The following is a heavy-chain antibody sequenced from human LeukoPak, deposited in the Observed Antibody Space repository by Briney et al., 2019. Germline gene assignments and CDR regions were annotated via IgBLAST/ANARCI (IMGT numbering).Heavy chain of an antibody. D-gene: IGHD6-13*01. CDR1: GFTFSSYS. V-gene: IGHV3-48*01. CDR3: ARGVRSSSWYGFDY. CDR2: ISSSSSTI. J-gene: IGHJ4*02. Sequence: GGSLRLSCAASGFTFSSYSMNWVRQAPGKGLEWVSYISSSSSTIYYADSVKGRFTISRDNAKNSLYLQMNSLRAEDTAVYYCARGVRSSSWYGFDYWGQGTLVTVSS.